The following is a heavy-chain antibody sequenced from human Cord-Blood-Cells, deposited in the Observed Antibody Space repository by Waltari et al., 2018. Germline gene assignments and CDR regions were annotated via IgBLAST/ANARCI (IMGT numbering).Heavy chain of an antibody. CDR2: IRYDGSNK. J-gene: IGHJ4*02. V-gene: IGHV3-30*02. D-gene: IGHD6-19*01. Sequence: QVQLVESGGGVVQPGGSLRLYCAASGFTFSSYGMHWVRQAPGKGLEWVAFIRYDGSNKYYADSVKGRFTISRDNSKNTLYLQMNSLRAEDTAVYYCASADFWGQGTLVTVSS. CDR1: GFTFSSYG. CDR3: ASADF.